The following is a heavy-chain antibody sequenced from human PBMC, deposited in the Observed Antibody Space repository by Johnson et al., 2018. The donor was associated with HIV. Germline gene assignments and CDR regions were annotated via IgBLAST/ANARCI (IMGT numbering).Heavy chain of an antibody. CDR2: IYSGDTT. Sequence: EVQLVESGGGLVQPGGSLRLSCAVSGFTVNGNYMSWVRQAPGKGLEWVSVIYSGDTTYYADSVKGRFTISRDTSKNTLYLQMNSLRTEDTAVYYCASDGWELLGVAAFDIWGQGTMVTVSS. V-gene: IGHV3-66*02. CDR1: GFTVNGNY. D-gene: IGHD1-26*01. CDR3: ASDGWELLGVAAFDI. J-gene: IGHJ3*02.